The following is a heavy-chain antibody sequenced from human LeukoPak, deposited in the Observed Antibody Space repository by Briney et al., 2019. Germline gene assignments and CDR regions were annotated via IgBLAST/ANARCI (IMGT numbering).Heavy chain of an antibody. CDR3: AKENKLVPYFDY. Sequence: HPGGSLRLSCAASGFTFSSYGMHWVRQPPGKGLEWVAVISYDGSNKYYSDSVKGRFTISRDNSKNTLYLQMNSLRAEDTAVYYCAKENKLVPYFDYWGQGTLVTVSS. CDR1: GFTFSSYG. J-gene: IGHJ4*02. D-gene: IGHD6-6*01. CDR2: ISYDGSNK. V-gene: IGHV3-30*18.